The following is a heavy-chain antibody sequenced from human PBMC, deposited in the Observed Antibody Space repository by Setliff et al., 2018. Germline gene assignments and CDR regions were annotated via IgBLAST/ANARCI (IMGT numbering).Heavy chain of an antibody. Sequence: ASVKVSCKASGYTFTTYAIHWVRQAPGQRPEWMGWISAYNGNTNYAQKFQGRVTMTRDTSTSTVYMDMSSLRSEDTAVYYCARDVFPYHYEGAFDIWGQGTMVTVSS. V-gene: IGHV1-3*01. CDR2: ISAYNGNT. J-gene: IGHJ3*02. CDR1: GYTFTTYA. CDR3: ARDVFPYHYEGAFDI. D-gene: IGHD3-22*01.